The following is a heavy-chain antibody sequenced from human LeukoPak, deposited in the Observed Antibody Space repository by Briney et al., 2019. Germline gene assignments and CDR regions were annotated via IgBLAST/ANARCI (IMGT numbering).Heavy chain of an antibody. V-gene: IGHV1-2*02. D-gene: IGHD3-22*01. CDR2: INPNSGGT. CDR3: ARDLFYYDSSGYYYTLDY. CDR1: GYTFTGYY. Sequence: GASVKVSCKASGYTFTGYYMHWVRQAPGQGLEWMGWINPNSGGTNYAQKFQGRVTMTRDTSISPASMELSRLRSDDTAVYYCARDLFYYDSSGYYYTLDYWGQGTLVTVSS. J-gene: IGHJ4*02.